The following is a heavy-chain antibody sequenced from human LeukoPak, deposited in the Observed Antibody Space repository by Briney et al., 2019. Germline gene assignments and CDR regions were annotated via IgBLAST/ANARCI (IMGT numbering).Heavy chain of an antibody. V-gene: IGHV3-66*01. Sequence: GGSLRLSCAASGFTVSSNYMSWVRQAPGKGLEWVSVIYSGGSTYYADSVKGRFTISRDNSKNTLYLQMNSLRAGDTAVYYCARLYRGSYFDYWGQGTLVTVSS. CDR3: ARLYRGSYFDY. CDR2: IYSGGST. CDR1: GFTVSSNY. J-gene: IGHJ4*02. D-gene: IGHD1-26*01.